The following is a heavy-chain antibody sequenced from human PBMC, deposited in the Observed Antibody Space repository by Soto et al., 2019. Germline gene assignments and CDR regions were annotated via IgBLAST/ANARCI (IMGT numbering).Heavy chain of an antibody. Sequence: ASVKVSCKASGYTFTGYYMHWVRQAPGQGLEWMGWINPNSGGTNYAQKFQGRVTMTRDTSISTAYMELSRLRSDDTAVYYCARRRSSTSCYCCGMDVWGQGNTVTVSS. CDR3: ARRRSSTSCYCCGMDV. D-gene: IGHD2-2*01. V-gene: IGHV1-2*02. J-gene: IGHJ6*02. CDR1: GYTFTGYY. CDR2: INPNSGGT.